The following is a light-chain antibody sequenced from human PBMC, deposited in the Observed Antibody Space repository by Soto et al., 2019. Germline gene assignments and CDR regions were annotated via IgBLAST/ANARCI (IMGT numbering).Light chain of an antibody. CDR3: CSYAGSSTPYV. CDR2: DVN. V-gene: IGLV2-11*01. CDR1: SNDVGRFDY. J-gene: IGLJ1*01. Sequence: ALTQPRSVSGSPGQSVTISCTGTSNDVGRFDYVSWYQQHPGKAPKVIIYDVNERPSGVPNRFSGSKSGNTASLTISGLQADDEADYYCCSYAGSSTPYVFGTGTKVTVL.